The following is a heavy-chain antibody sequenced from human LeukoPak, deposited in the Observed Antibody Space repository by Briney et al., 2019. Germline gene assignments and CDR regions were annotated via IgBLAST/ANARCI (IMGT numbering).Heavy chain of an antibody. D-gene: IGHD1-26*01. CDR1: GFTFSTYS. V-gene: IGHV3-48*04. J-gene: IGHJ4*02. CDR2: VGTASGII. CDR3: AREVQWELPDY. Sequence: GGSLRLSCAASGFTFSTYSMNWVRQAPGKGLEWVAYVGTASGIISYADSVKGRFTISRDDAKNSLYLQMNSLRVDDTAIYYCAREVQWELPDYWGQGTLVTVSS.